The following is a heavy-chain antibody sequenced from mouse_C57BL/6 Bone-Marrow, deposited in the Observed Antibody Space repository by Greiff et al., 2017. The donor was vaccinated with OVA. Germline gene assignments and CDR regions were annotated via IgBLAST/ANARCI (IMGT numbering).Heavy chain of an antibody. CDR2: IDPENGDT. CDR1: GFNIKDDY. V-gene: IGHV14-4*01. D-gene: IGHD1-1*01. J-gene: IGHJ2*01. Sequence: VQLQQSGAELVRPGASVKLSCTASGFNIKDDYMHWVKQRPEQGLEWIGWIDPENGDTEYASKFQGKATIPADTSSNTAYLQLSSLSSEDTAVYYCTTTVVATPWGQGTTLTVSS. CDR3: TTTVVATP.